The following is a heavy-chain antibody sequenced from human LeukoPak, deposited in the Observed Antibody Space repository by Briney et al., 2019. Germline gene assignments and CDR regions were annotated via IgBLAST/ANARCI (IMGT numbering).Heavy chain of an antibody. CDR3: ARKGLVPAAMSHSVWFDP. Sequence: ASVKDSCQASGYTFTTYAMNWVRQAPGQGLEGMGWLNTNTGNPTYAQGFTGRFVFSLDTSVSTAYLQISSLKAEDTAVYYCARKGLVPAAMSHSVWFDPWGQGTLVTVSS. CDR1: GYTFTTYA. V-gene: IGHV7-4-1*02. J-gene: IGHJ5*02. D-gene: IGHD2-2*01. CDR2: LNTNTGNP.